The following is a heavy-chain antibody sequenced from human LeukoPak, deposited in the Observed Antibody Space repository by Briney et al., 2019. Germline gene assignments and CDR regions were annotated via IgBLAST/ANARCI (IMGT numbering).Heavy chain of an antibody. D-gene: IGHD2-2*01. V-gene: IGHV3-30*04. CDR1: GFTFNYYA. Sequence: GGSLRLSCAASGFTFNYYAMHWVRQAPGKGLEWVAVISHDGSNTYYADSVKGRFTISRDNSKDTLYLQVRSLRAEDTAFYYCARDDRLYCSTTSCYLGTFDYWGRGTLVTVSS. CDR2: ISHDGSNT. J-gene: IGHJ4*02. CDR3: ARDDRLYCSTTSCYLGTFDY.